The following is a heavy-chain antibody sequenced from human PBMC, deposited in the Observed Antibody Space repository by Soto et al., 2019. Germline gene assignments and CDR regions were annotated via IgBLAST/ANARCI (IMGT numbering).Heavy chain of an antibody. V-gene: IGHV3-30-3*01. J-gene: IGHJ4*02. CDR1: RFTFRSYA. CDR3: ARAVRGVALDY. Sequence: PGGSLRLSCAASRFTFRSYAMHWVRQAPGKGLEWVAAISYDGDNRYYTDSVKGRFTVSRDNSKNMVYLQMNRLRAEDTAVYYCARAVRGVALDYWGQGTLVTVSS. CDR2: ISYDGDNR. D-gene: IGHD3-10*01.